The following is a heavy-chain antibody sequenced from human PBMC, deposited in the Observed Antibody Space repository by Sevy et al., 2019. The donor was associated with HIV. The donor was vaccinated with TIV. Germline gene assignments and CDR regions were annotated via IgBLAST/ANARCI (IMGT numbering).Heavy chain of an antibody. D-gene: IGHD3-22*01. Sequence: GESLKISCAASGFTFSRYAMNWVRQAPGKGLEWVSGISGSGGSGDKTNYADSVKGRFTISRDDSKNSLYLQLNSLRAEDTAIYYCARKYDRSGYFDYRGQGTLVTVSS. V-gene: IGHV3-23*01. J-gene: IGHJ4*02. CDR2: ISGSGGSGDKT. CDR3: ARKYDRSGYFDY. CDR1: GFTFSRYA.